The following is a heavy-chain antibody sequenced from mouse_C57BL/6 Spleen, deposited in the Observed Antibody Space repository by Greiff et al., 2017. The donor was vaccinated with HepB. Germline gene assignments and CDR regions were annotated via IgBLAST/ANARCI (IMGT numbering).Heavy chain of an antibody. J-gene: IGHJ4*01. Sequence: QVQLQQPGAELVMPGASVKLSCKASGYTFTSYWMHWVKQRPGQGLEWIGEIDPSDSYTNYNQKFKGKSTLTVDKSSSTAYMQLSSQTSEDSAVYYCARKRVKGPYAMDYWGQGTSVTVSS. CDR1: GYTFTSYW. CDR2: IDPSDSYT. V-gene: IGHV1-69*01. D-gene: IGHD1-3*01. CDR3: ARKRVKGPYAMDY.